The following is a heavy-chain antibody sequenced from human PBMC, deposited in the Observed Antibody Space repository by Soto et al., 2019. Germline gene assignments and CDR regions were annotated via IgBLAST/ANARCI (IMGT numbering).Heavy chain of an antibody. V-gene: IGHV1-18*01. CDR2: ISAYNGNT. Sequence: ASLKVSCKASGYTFTIYGISWVRQAPGQGLEWMGWISAYNGNTNYSQKLQGRFTMTKDTSTSTAYMELRSLRSDDTAVYYCARVSYYYGSGSPYSFDYWGQGTLVTVSS. D-gene: IGHD3-10*01. J-gene: IGHJ4*02. CDR3: ARVSYYYGSGSPYSFDY. CDR1: GYTFTIYG.